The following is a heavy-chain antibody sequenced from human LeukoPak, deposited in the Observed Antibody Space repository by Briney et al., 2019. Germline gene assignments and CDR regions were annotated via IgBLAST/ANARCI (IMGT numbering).Heavy chain of an antibody. CDR3: ASIDWGYGDY. CDR1: GGTFSSYA. V-gene: IGHV1-69*05. J-gene: IGHJ4*02. CDR2: IIPIFGTA. Sequence: GASVKVSCKASGGTFSSYAISWVRQAPGQGLEWMGRIIPIFGTANYAQKFQGRVTITTDESTSTAYMELSSLRSEDTAVYYWASIDWGYGDYWGQGTLVTVSS. D-gene: IGHD7-27*01.